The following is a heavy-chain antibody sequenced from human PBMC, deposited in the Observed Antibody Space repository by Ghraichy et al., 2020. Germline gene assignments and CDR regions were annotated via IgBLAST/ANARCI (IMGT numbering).Heavy chain of an antibody. Sequence: GGSLRLSCAASGFTFNSYAMSWVRQAPGKGLEWVSAISGSGGSTYYADSVKGRFTISRDNSKNTLYLQMNSLRAEDTAVYYCVTGRVWRAVGSGYSGGAFDIWGQGTMVTVSS. J-gene: IGHJ3*02. CDR2: ISGSGGST. CDR3: VTGRVWRAVGSGYSGGAFDI. CDR1: GFTFNSYA. D-gene: IGHD5-12*01. V-gene: IGHV3-23*01.